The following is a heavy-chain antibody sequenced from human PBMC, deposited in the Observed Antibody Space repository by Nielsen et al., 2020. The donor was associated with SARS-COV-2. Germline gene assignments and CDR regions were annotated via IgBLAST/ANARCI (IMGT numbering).Heavy chain of an antibody. V-gene: IGHV4-59*01. Sequence: SETLSLTCTVSGGSISSYYWSWIRQPPGKGLEWIGEIYHSGSTNYNPSLKSRVTISVDTSKNQFSLKLSSVTAADTAVYYCARDGGVHDSSGYYDWFDPWGQGTLVTVSS. D-gene: IGHD3-22*01. CDR3: ARDGGVHDSSGYYDWFDP. CDR2: IYHSGST. J-gene: IGHJ5*02. CDR1: GGSISSYY.